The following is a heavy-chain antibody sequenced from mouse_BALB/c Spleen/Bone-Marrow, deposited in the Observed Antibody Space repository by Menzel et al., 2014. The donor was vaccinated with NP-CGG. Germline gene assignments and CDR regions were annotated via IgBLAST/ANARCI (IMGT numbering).Heavy chain of an antibody. CDR1: GFNIKDTY. CDR2: IDPANGNT. CDR3: ARYDYRYSWFAY. V-gene: IGHV14-3*02. Sequence: EVKLMESGAELVKPGASVKLSCTASGFNIKDTYMHWVKQRPEQGLEWIGRIDPANGNTKYDPKFQGKATITTDTSSNTAYLQLRSLTSEDTAVYYCARYDYRYSWFAYWGLGTLVTVSA. J-gene: IGHJ3*01. D-gene: IGHD2-14*01.